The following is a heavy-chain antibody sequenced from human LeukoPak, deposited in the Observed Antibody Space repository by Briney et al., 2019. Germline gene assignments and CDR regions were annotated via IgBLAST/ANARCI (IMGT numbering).Heavy chain of an antibody. CDR1: GGTFSSYA. V-gene: IGHV1-69*13. J-gene: IGHJ4*02. CDR3: ARAPNGGLPGAF. D-gene: IGHD3-16*01. CDR2: IIPIFGTA. Sequence: SVKVSCKASGGTFSSYAISWVRQAPGQGLEWMGGIIPIFGTANYAQKFQGRVTITADESTSTAYMELSSLRSEDTAVYYCARAPNGGLPGAFWGQGTLVTVSS.